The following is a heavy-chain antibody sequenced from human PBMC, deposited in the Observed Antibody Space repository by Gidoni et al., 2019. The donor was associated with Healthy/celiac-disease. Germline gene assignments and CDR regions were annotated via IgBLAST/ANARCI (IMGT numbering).Heavy chain of an antibody. Sequence: STNYNPSLKSRVTISVDTSKNQFSLKLSSVTAADTAVYYCFALKKTRDAFDIWGQGTMVTVSS. J-gene: IGHJ3*02. CDR3: FALKKTRDAFDI. CDR2: ST. V-gene: IGHV4-59*01.